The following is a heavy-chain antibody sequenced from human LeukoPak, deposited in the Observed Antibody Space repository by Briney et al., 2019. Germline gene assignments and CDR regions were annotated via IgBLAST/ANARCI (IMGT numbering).Heavy chain of an antibody. CDR1: GGSISSSSYY. CDR2: IYYSGST. CDR3: ARHRGLYADYYFDY. V-gene: IGHV4-39*01. J-gene: IGHJ4*02. D-gene: IGHD2-2*01. Sequence: SETLSLTCTVSGGSISSSSYYWGWIRQPPGKGLEWIGSIYYSGSTYYSPSLKSRVTISVDTSKNQFSLKLSSVTAADTAVYYCARHRGLYADYYFDYWGQGTLVTVSS.